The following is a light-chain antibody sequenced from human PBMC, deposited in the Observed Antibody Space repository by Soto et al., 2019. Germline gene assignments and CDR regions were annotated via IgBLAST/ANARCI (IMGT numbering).Light chain of an antibody. CDR3: SSYTTSNTRQIV. J-gene: IGLJ1*01. CDR2: DVS. Sequence: SVLTQPASVSGAPGQSITISCTGTSSEVGGYNYVSWYQHHPGKAPKLMIYDVSNRPSGVSNRFSGSKSGSTASLTISGLQPEDEADYYCSSYTTSNTRQIVFGTGTKVTVL. V-gene: IGLV2-14*03. CDR1: SSEVGGYNY.